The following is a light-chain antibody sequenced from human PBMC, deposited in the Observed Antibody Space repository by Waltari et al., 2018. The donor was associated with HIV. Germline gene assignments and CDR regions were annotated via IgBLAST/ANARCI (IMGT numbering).Light chain of an antibody. CDR2: GKN. CDR1: TSNIGSNT. Sequence: QSVLTQPPSASGTPEQRVTISCSGTTSNIGSNTVSWFQQFPGTAPKVLIYGKNHRPSGVPDRFSGSKSGTSASLAISGLQSEDEADYYCASWDDSLNGPVFGGGTKLTVV. CDR3: ASWDDSLNGPV. V-gene: IGLV1-44*01. J-gene: IGLJ2*01.